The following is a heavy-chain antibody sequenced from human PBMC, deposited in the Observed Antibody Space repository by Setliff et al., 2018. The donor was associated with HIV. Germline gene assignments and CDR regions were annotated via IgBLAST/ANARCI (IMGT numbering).Heavy chain of an antibody. CDR3: ARGEIAAAGYDY. CDR1: GFTFSSYD. Sequence: GGSLRLSCAASGFTFSSYDMHWVRQATGKGLEWVSAIGTAGDTYYPGSVKGRFTISRENAKNSLYLQMNSLRAGDTAVYYCARGEIAAAGYDYWGQGTLVTVS. V-gene: IGHV3-13*01. J-gene: IGHJ4*02. CDR2: IGTAGDT. D-gene: IGHD6-13*01.